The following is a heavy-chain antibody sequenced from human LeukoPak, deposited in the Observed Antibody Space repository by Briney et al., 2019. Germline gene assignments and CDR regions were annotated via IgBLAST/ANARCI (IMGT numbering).Heavy chain of an antibody. V-gene: IGHV3-23*01. CDR2: ISGSGGST. CDR3: AKDLYSSGWLVDY. D-gene: IGHD6-19*01. Sequence: GGSLRLSCAASGFTFSSYAMSWVRQARGKGLECVSAISGSGGSTYYADSVKGRFTISRDNSKNTLYLQMNSLRAEDTAVYYCAKDLYSSGWLVDYWGQGTLVTVSS. CDR1: GFTFSSYA. J-gene: IGHJ4*02.